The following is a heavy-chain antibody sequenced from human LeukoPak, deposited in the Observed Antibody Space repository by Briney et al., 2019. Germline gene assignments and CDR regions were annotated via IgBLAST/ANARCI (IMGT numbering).Heavy chain of an antibody. CDR2: LKSKADGGTT. V-gene: IGHV3-15*01. J-gene: IGHJ4*02. CDR1: GFTFSNAW. D-gene: IGHD3-10*01. CDR3: TTGYYGPGNRRYYFDY. Sequence: GGSLRLSCAASGFTFSNAWMTWVRQAPGKGLEWVGRLKSKADGGTTDYAAPVRGRFTISRDDSKNTLYLQMNSLKTEDTAVYYCTTGYYGPGNRRYYFDYWGQGTLGTVSS.